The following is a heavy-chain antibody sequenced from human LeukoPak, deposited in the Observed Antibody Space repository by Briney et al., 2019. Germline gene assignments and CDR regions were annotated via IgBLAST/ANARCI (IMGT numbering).Heavy chain of an antibody. CDR3: ASTGSGYYPILPFDY. J-gene: IGHJ4*02. V-gene: IGHV1-46*01. CDR1: GYTFTSYY. CDR2: TNPSGGST. D-gene: IGHD3-3*01. Sequence: ASVKVSCKASGYTFTSYYMHWVRQAPGQGLEWMGITNPSGGSTSYAQKFQGRVTMTRDTSTSTVYMELSSLRSEDTAVYYCASTGSGYYPILPFDYWGQGTLVTVSS.